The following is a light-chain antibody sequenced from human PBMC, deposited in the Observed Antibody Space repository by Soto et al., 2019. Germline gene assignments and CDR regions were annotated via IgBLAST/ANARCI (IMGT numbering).Light chain of an antibody. CDR3: KSYDSSLSGRGYV. J-gene: IGLJ1*01. V-gene: IGLV1-40*01. Sequence: QSVLTQPPSVSGAPGQRVTISCTGSSSNIGAGYDVHWYQQLPGTAPKLLIYGNSNRPSGVPDRFSGSKSGTSASLAITGLQAEDEADYYCKSYDSSLSGRGYVFGTGTKVTVL. CDR2: GNS. CDR1: SSNIGAGYD.